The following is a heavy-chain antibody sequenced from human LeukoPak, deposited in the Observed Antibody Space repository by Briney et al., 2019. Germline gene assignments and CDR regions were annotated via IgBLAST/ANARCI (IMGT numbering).Heavy chain of an antibody. J-gene: IGHJ4*02. D-gene: IGHD1-26*01. CDR2: MNPNSGNT. CDR3: VRGLSGSYLGLFY. V-gene: IGHV1-8*01. Sequence: GASVKVSCKASGYTFTSYDINWVREATGQGLEWMGWMNPNSGNTGYAQKFQGRVTMTRNTSISTAYMDLSSLRSEDTAVYYCVRGLSGSYLGLFYWGQGTLVTVSS. CDR1: GYTFTSYD.